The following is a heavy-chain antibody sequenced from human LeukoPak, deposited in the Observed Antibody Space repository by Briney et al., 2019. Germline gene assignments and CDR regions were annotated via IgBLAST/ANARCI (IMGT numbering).Heavy chain of an antibody. CDR3: ARDPVGGSTIFDY. J-gene: IGHJ4*02. D-gene: IGHD1-26*01. Sequence: SQTLSLTCAISGDSVSSNSAAWNWIRQSPSRGLEWLGRAYYRSKWYYDYAVAVKSRISINPDTSKNQFSLQLSSVTPEDTAVYYCARDPVGGSTIFDYWGQGTLVTVSS. V-gene: IGHV6-1*01. CDR1: GDSVSSNSAA. CDR2: AYYRSKWYY.